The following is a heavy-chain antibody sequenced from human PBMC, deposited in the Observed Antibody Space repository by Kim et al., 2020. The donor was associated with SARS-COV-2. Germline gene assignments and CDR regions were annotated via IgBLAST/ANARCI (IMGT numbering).Heavy chain of an antibody. D-gene: IGHD1-26*01. CDR1: GFTFSSYW. Sequence: GGSLRLYCAASGFTFSSYWMHWVRQVPGKGLVWVSRINSDGSSTSYADSVKGRFTISRDNAKNTLYLQMNSLRAEDTAVYYCASRTYSGSYYYFDYWGQGTLVTVSS. CDR3: ASRTYSGSYYYFDY. CDR2: INSDGSST. J-gene: IGHJ4*02. V-gene: IGHV3-74*01.